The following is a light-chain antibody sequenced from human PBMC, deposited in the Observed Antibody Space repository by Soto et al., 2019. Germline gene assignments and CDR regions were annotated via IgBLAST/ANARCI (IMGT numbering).Light chain of an antibody. Sequence: EFVLTQSPGTLSLSPWERATLSCRASQSVRTYLAWYQVKPGQAPRLLIYDASSRASGVPARFSGSGSGTDFTLTISSLEPEDFALYYCQQRNSWPPITFGQGTRLEIK. CDR3: QQRNSWPPIT. CDR1: QSVRTY. J-gene: IGKJ5*01. CDR2: DAS. V-gene: IGKV3-11*01.